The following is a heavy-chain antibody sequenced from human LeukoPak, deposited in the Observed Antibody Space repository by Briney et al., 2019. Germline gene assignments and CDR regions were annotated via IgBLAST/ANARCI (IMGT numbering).Heavy chain of an antibody. CDR3: ASIVVAAQRTNWFDP. V-gene: IGHV4-34*01. CDR2: INHSGST. CDR1: GGSFSGYY. J-gene: IGHJ5*02. Sequence: PSETLSLTCAVYGGSFSGYYWSWIRQPPGKGLEWIGEINHSGSTNYNPSLKSRVTISVDTSKNQFSLKLSSVTAADTAVYYCASIVVAAQRTNWFDPWGQGTLVTVSS. D-gene: IGHD6-13*01.